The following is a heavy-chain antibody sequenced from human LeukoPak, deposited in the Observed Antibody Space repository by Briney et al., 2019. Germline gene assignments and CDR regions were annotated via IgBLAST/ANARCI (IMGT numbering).Heavy chain of an antibody. CDR3: ARAGYYYDRSGYYYPFDY. V-gene: IGHV3-66*01. D-gene: IGHD3-22*01. CDR1: GFTVSNNY. J-gene: IGHJ4*02. CDR2: IYSGGST. Sequence: GGSLRLSCATSGFTVSNNYMNWVRRAPGKGLEWVSVIYSGGSTDYADSVKGRFTISRDNPKNTLYLQMNSLRAEDTAVYYCARAGYYYDRSGYYYPFDYWGQGTLVTVSS.